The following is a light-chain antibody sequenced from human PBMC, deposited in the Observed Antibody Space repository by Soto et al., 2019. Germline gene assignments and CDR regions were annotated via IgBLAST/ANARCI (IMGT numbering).Light chain of an antibody. V-gene: IGLV1-40*01. CDR2: ANN. Sequence: QSVLTQPPSVSGAPGQRITISCAGSSSNIGSGYDVHWYQQHPGTAPKLLIYANNNRPSGVPDRFSGSKSGTSASLAITGLQAEAEADYYCQSFDSSLNAPSVFGTGTKLTVL. CDR3: QSFDSSLNAPSV. CDR1: SSNIGSGYD. J-gene: IGLJ1*01.